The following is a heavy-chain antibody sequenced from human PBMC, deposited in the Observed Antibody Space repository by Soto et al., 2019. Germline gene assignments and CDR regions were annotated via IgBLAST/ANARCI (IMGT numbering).Heavy chain of an antibody. Sequence: SETLSLTCTVSGGSISSYYWSWLRQPPGKGLEWIGHIYYSGSTNYNPSLKSRVTISVDTSKNQFSLKLSSVTAADTAVYYCARVLFGSNCWFDPWGQGTLVTVS. D-gene: IGHD3-16*01. CDR3: ARVLFGSNCWFDP. CDR1: GGSISSYY. J-gene: IGHJ5*02. V-gene: IGHV4-59*01. CDR2: IYYSGST.